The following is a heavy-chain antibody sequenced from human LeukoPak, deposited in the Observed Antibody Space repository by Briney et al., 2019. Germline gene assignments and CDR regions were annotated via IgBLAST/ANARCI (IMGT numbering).Heavy chain of an antibody. CDR1: GFTFSSYV. V-gene: IGHV3-23*01. J-gene: IGHJ4*02. CDR3: ATRGTTTTKYIEH. D-gene: IGHD1-1*01. CDR2: ISSSGGYT. Sequence: GGSLRLSCAASGFTFSSYVMSWVRQAPGRGLEWVSTISSSGGYTYYTDSVKGRFTISRDNSMNTLHLQMNSLRAEDTAIYYCATRGTTTTKYIEHWGQGTLVTVSP.